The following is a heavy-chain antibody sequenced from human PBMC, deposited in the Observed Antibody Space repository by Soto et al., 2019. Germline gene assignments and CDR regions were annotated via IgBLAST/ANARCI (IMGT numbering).Heavy chain of an antibody. D-gene: IGHD5-18*01. V-gene: IGHV3-21*01. Sequence: GGSLRLSCAASGFTFSSYSMNWVRQAPGKGLEWVSSISSSSSYIYYADSVKGRFTISRDNAKNSLYLQMNSLRAEDTAVYYCAGAVDTAMEPLDYWGQGTLVTVSS. CDR1: GFTFSSYS. CDR2: ISSSSSYI. J-gene: IGHJ4*02. CDR3: AGAVDTAMEPLDY.